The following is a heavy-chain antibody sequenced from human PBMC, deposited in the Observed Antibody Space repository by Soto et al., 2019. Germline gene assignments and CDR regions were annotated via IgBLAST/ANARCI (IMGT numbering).Heavy chain of an antibody. CDR3: AHRVIRTRRTYYFDY. J-gene: IGHJ4*02. Sequence: QITLKESGPTLVKPTQTLTLTCTFSGFSLSTSGVGVGWIRQPPGKALEWLALIYWDDDKRYSPSLKSRLTITKDTSKNQVVLTMTNMDHVDTATYYCAHRVIRTRRTYYFDYWGQGTLVTVSS. CDR2: IYWDDDK. CDR1: GFSLSTSGVG. D-gene: IGHD3-22*01. V-gene: IGHV2-5*02.